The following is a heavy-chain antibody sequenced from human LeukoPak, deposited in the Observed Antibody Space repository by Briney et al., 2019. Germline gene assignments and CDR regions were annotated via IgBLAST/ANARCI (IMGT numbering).Heavy chain of an antibody. Sequence: PGGSLTLSCAASGFTFSSYAMSWLPQAPGKGLEWVSTISGSGGSTYYADSGKGRFTISRDKSKNTLYLQMNSLRAEDTVVYYCAKGGGSSWYGAVWFDPWGQGTLVTVSS. CDR3: AKGGGSSWYGAVWFDP. CDR1: GFTFSSYA. D-gene: IGHD6-13*01. CDR2: ISGSGGST. V-gene: IGHV3-23*01. J-gene: IGHJ5*02.